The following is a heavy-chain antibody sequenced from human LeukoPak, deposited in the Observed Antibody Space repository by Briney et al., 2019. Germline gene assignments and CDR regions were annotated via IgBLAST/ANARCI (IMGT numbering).Heavy chain of an antibody. CDR3: ARDPYYDRSGYNWFDP. V-gene: IGHV1-2*02. CDR1: GYTFTSYD. CDR2: INPNSGGT. J-gene: IGHJ5*02. Sequence: GASVTVSCKASGYTFTSYDINWVRQATGQGLEWMGWINPNSGGTNYAQKFQGRVTMTRDTSISTAYMELSRLRSDDTAVYYCARDPYYDRSGYNWFDPWGQGTLVTVSS. D-gene: IGHD3-22*01.